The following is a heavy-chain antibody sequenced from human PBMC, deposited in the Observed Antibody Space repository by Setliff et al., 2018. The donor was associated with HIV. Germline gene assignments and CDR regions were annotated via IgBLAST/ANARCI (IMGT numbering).Heavy chain of an antibody. D-gene: IGHD4-4*01. V-gene: IGHV4-61*02. J-gene: IGHJ3*02. CDR1: GDSISSGYYY. CDR3: ARDGETTVMGDAFDI. Sequence: SETLSLTCTVSGDSISSGYYYWSWIRQPAGKGLEWIGRIYTSGRTKYNPALQSRVTVSVDASKNQFSLSLRSVAAADTAVYYCARDGETTVMGDAFDIWGQGTMVTVSS. CDR2: IYTSGRT.